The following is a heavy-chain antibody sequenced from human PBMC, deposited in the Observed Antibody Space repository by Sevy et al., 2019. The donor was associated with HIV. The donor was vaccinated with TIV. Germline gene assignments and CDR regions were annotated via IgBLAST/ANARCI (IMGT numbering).Heavy chain of an antibody. CDR2: FDPEDGET. D-gene: IGHD2-2*01. J-gene: IGHJ4*02. CDR1: GYTLTELS. V-gene: IGHV1-24*01. Sequence: ASVKVSCKVSGYTLTELSMHWVRQAPGKGLEWMGGFDPEDGETIYAQKFQGRVTMTEDTSTDTAYMELSILRSEDRAVSYCATDPGCSSTSCYGFDYRGQGTLVTVSS. CDR3: ATDPGCSSTSCYGFDY.